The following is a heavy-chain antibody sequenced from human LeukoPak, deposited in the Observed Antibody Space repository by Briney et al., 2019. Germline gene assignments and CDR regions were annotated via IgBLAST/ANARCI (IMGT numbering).Heavy chain of an antibody. J-gene: IGHJ6*02. CDR2: IYYSGST. V-gene: IGHV4-31*03. CDR3: ARDHCSSTNCYARSVGMDV. D-gene: IGHD2-2*01. Sequence: ASETLSLTCTVSGGSISSGGYYWSWIRQHPGKGLEWIGYIYYSGSTYYNPSLKSRVTISVDTSKNQFSLKLSSVTAADTAVYYCARDHCSSTNCYARSVGMDVWGQGTTVTVSS. CDR1: GGSISSGGYY.